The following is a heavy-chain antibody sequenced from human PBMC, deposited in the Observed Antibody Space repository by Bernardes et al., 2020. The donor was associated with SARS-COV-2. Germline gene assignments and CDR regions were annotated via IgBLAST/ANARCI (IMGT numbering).Heavy chain of an antibody. CDR3: ARDHSSWSSSRGSYYGMDV. CDR2: LNPNSGGT. Sequence: ASVKVSCKASAYTFTAFYLHWVRQAPGQGLEWVGRLNPNSGGTDYAQNFQDRVTLTRDTSISTAYMELTSLTSDDTAVYYCARDHSSWSSSRGSYYGMDVWGQGTTVTVSS. J-gene: IGHJ6*02. CDR1: AYTFTAFY. D-gene: IGHD6-6*01. V-gene: IGHV1-2*06.